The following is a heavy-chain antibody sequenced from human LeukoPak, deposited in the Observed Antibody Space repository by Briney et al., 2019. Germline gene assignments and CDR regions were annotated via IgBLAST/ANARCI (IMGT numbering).Heavy chain of an antibody. CDR3: ARQRHSYGTGQDAFDI. CDR2: IYPGDSDT. CDR1: GYSFGTYW. V-gene: IGHV5-51*01. Sequence: GESLKISCKGSGYSFGTYWIGWVRQVPGKGLEWMGIIYPGDSDTRYSPSFQGQVTISADKSISTAYLQWSSLKASDTAMYYCARQRHSYGTGQDAFDIWGQGTMVTVSS. D-gene: IGHD5-18*01. J-gene: IGHJ3*02.